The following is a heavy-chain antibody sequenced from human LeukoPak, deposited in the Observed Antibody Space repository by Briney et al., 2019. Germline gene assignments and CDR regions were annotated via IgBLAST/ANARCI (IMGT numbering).Heavy chain of an antibody. CDR3: AKDYYGSGSYHDAFDI. CDR2: IRYDGSNK. J-gene: IGHJ3*02. CDR1: GFTFSSYG. D-gene: IGHD3-10*01. Sequence: PGGSLSLSCAASGFTFSSYGMHWVRQAPGKGLEWVAFIRYDGSNKYYADSVKGRFTISRDNSKNTLYLQMNSLRAEDTAVYYCAKDYYGSGSYHDAFDIWGQGTMVTVSS. V-gene: IGHV3-30*02.